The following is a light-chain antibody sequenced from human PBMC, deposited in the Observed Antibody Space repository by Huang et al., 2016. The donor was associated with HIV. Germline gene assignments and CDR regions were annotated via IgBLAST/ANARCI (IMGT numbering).Light chain of an antibody. CDR1: QYVGTS. CDR2: SVS. CDR3: QQYYNWPWT. V-gene: IGKV3-15*01. Sequence: EIVVTQSPATLSVSPGEGATLSCMASQYVGTSLAWYQQKPGQSPRLFIHSVSTRATGFPARFSGSGSRTEFTLTITSLQSEDCALYYCQQYYNWPWTFGLGTKVEI. J-gene: IGKJ1*01.